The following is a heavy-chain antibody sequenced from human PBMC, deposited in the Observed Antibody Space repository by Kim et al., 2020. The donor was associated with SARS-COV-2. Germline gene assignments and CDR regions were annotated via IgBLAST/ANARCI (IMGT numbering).Heavy chain of an antibody. D-gene: IGHD2-21*01. J-gene: IGHJ4*02. Sequence: GGSLRLSCTTSGFTFTGHAMSWVRQAPGKGLEWVSSIDGGDGTTYYVDSVKGRFTISRDNSKNTLYLQMSALRADDTAVYYCLKGGWGWIWDHWGQGTLV. CDR2: IDGGDGTT. CDR1: GFTFTGHA. V-gene: IGHV3-23*01. CDR3: LKGGWGWIWDH.